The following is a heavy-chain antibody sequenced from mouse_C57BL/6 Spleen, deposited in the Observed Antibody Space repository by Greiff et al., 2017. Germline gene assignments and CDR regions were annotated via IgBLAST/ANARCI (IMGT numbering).Heavy chain of an antibody. CDR1: GYTFTDYY. CDR2: INPNNGGT. J-gene: IGHJ2*01. Sequence: EVKLQQSGPELVKPGASVKISCKASGYTFTDYYMNWVKQSHGKSLEWIGDINPNNGGTSYNQKFKDKATLTVDKSSSTAYMQLSSLTSEDSAFYYCARYYFDYWGQGTTLTVSS. V-gene: IGHV1-26*01. CDR3: ARYYFDY.